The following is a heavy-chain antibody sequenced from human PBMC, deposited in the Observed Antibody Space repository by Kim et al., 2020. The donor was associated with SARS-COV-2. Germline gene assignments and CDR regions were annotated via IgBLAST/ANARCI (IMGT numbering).Heavy chain of an antibody. J-gene: IGHJ6*02. CDR2: ISSSGSTI. CDR1: GFTFSSYE. CDR3: ARESRWFGELNFYYYYYGMDV. V-gene: IGHV3-48*03. Sequence: GGSLRLSCAASGFTFSSYEMNWVRQAPGKGLEWVSYISSSGSTIYYADSVKGRFTISRDNAKNSLYLQMNSLRAEDTAVYYCARESRWFGELNFYYYYYGMDVWGQGTTVTVSS. D-gene: IGHD3-10*01.